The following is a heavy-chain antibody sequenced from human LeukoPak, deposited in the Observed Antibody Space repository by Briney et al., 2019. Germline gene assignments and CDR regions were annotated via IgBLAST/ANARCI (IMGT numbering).Heavy chain of an antibody. J-gene: IGHJ4*02. Sequence: GGSLRLSCAASGFTFSSYWMSWVRQAPGKGLVWVSRISPTGSTTSYADSVKGRFTVSRDNAKNTLYLQVNNLRAEDTAVYYCARGPNSNWSGLDFWGQGTLVTVSS. CDR1: GFTFSSYW. D-gene: IGHD6-13*01. CDR3: ARGPNSNWSGLDF. CDR2: ISPTGSTT. V-gene: IGHV3-74*01.